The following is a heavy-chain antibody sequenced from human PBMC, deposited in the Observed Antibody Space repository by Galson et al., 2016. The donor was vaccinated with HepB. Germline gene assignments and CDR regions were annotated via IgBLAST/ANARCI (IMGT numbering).Heavy chain of an antibody. CDR2: ISYHGSNK. J-gene: IGHJ2*01. CDR1: EFTFSDYD. Sequence: SLRLSCAASEFTFSDYDMYWVRQAPGKGLEWVAFISYHGSNKDYADSVKGRFSISRDNSKNTLFLQLNSLRTEDTAKYFCARVGYTSTWGDRWHFDLWGSGTLVSVSA. CDR3: ARVGYTSTWGDRWHFDL. V-gene: IGHV3-30*03. D-gene: IGHD3-16*02.